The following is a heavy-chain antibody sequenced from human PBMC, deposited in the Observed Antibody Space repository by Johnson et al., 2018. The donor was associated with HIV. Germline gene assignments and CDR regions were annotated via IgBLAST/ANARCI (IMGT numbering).Heavy chain of an antibody. CDR3: ARVSNHAFDS. J-gene: IGHJ3*02. V-gene: IGHV3-11*04. CDR1: GFTFSNAW. Sequence: QVQLVESGGGLVKPGGSLRLSCAASGFTFSNAWMSWVRQAPGKGLEWVSYISSSGSPIYYADSVNGRFTISRDNAKNSLYLQMNSLRAEDTAGDYCARVSNHAFDSGGQGTMVNVSS. CDR2: ISSSGSPI.